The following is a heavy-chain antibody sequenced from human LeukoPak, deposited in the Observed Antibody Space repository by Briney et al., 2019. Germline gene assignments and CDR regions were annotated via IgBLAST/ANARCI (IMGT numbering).Heavy chain of an antibody. CDR3: ARNLWFGESSDAFDM. J-gene: IGHJ3*02. CDR1: GGSISSYY. Sequence: SETLSLTCTVSGGSISSYYWSWIRQPPGKGLEWIGYIYYSGSTNYNPSLKSRVTISVRTSKNQFSLKLRSVTAADTAVYYCARNLWFGESSDAFDMWGQGTMVTVSS. D-gene: IGHD3-10*01. V-gene: IGHV4-59*01. CDR2: IYYSGST.